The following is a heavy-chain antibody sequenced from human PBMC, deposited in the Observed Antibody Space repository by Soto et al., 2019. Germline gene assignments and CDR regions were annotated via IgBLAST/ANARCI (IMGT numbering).Heavy chain of an antibody. CDR2: IYGSEDT. J-gene: IGHJ4*02. Sequence: QITLKDSGPTLVKPTQPLTLTCTFSGFSPTSNGLGVGWIRQPPGKALEWLALIYGSEDTGNNPSLRSRLTIGKDTSNNQVVLTMTNMDPVDTATYYCAQGRAQWLLTKFDYWGQGTLLTVSS. CDR3: AQGRAQWLLTKFDY. D-gene: IGHD6-19*01. CDR1: GFSPTSNGLG. V-gene: IGHV2-5*01.